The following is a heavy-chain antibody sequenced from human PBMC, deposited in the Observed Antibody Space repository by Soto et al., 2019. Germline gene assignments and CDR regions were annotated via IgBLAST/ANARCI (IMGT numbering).Heavy chain of an antibody. J-gene: IGHJ6*02. CDR3: ARDRPGGWELLDYYYYGMDV. D-gene: IGHD1-26*01. V-gene: IGHV3-30-3*01. Sequence: QVPLVESGGGVVQPGRSLRLSCAASGFTFSSYAMHWVRQAPGKGLEWVAVISYDGSNKYYADSVKGRFTISRDNSKNTLYLQMNSLRAEDTAVYYCARDRPGGWELLDYYYYGMDVWGQGTTVTVSS. CDR2: ISYDGSNK. CDR1: GFTFSSYA.